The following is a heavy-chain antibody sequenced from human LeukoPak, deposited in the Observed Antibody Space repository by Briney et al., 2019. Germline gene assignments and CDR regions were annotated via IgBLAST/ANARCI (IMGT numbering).Heavy chain of an antibody. J-gene: IGHJ4*02. V-gene: IGHV3-23*01. CDR3: ARADQLLFPWED. Sequence: GESLRLSCAASGFTFSSYAMSWVRQAPGKGLEWVSTISGSGGSTYYADSVKGRFTISRDNSKNTLYLQMNSLRAEDTAVYYCARADQLLFPWEDWGKGTLVTVSS. D-gene: IGHD2-2*01. CDR2: ISGSGGST. CDR1: GFTFSSYA.